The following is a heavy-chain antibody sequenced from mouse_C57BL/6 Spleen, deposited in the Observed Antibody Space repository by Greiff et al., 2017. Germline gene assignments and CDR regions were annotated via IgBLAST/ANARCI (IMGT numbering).Heavy chain of an antibody. Sequence: QVQLQQSGAELVKPGASVKMSCKASGYTFTSYWITWVKQRPGQGLEWIGDIYPVSGSTNYNEQFKSKATLTVDTSSSPAYMQLSSLTSEDSAVYYCARGEGAMDDWGQGTSVTVSS. CDR2: IYPVSGST. V-gene: IGHV1-55*01. CDR3: ARGEGAMDD. CDR1: GYTFTSYW. J-gene: IGHJ4*01.